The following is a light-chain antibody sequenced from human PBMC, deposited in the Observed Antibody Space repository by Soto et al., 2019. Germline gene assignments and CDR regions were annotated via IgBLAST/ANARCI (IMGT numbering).Light chain of an antibody. CDR3: QQYNSYSPLT. CDR1: QYISSW. V-gene: IGKV1-5*01. J-gene: IGKJ4*01. Sequence: DIQMTQSPSSLSASVGDRVTITCRPSQYISSWLAWYQQKPGKAPKLLIFDAFSLESGVPSRFSGSRSGTEFTLTTTSLQPDDYATYYCQQYNSYSPLTFGGGTKVDIK. CDR2: DAF.